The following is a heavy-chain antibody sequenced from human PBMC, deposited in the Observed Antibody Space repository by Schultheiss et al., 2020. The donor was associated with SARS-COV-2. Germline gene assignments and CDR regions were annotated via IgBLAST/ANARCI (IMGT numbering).Heavy chain of an antibody. V-gene: IGHV3-33*08. CDR1: GFTFSSYG. D-gene: IGHD5-18*01. CDR3: ARVDTAMVRFDY. Sequence: GGSLRLSCGASGFTFSSYGMHWVRQAPGKGLEWVAVIWYDGSNKYYADSVKGRFTISRDNSKNTLYLQMNSLRAEDTAVYYCARVDTAMVRFDYWGQGTLVTVSS. CDR2: IWYDGSNK. J-gene: IGHJ4*02.